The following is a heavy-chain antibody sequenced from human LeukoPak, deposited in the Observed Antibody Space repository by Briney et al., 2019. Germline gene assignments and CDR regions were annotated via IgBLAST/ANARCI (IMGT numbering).Heavy chain of an antibody. D-gene: IGHD6-19*01. J-gene: IGHJ4*02. CDR1: GGSISSGDYY. V-gene: IGHV4-30-4*01. CDR3: ARLVGPSSGWYGGYYFDY. Sequence: PSQTLSLTCTVSGGSISSGDYYWSWIRQPPGKGLEWIGSIYYSGSTNYNPSLKSRVTISVDTSKNQFSLKLSSVTAADTAVYYCARLVGPSSGWYGGYYFDYWGQGTLVTVSS. CDR2: IYYSGST.